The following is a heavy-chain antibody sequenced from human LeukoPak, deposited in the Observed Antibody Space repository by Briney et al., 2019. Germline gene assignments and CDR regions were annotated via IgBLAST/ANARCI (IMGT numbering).Heavy chain of an antibody. CDR2: MKGGGET. V-gene: IGHV3-23*01. Sequence: GGSLRLSCAASGFSFTNYAMSWVRQAPARGPEWLSSMKGGGETFYADSVKGRFTLSRDDSRNTVYLQLNNLRAEDTAVYYCAASCYEVKKYYGMDVWGQGTTVTVSS. D-gene: IGHD2-2*01. CDR3: AASCYEVKKYYGMDV. J-gene: IGHJ6*02. CDR1: GFSFTNYA.